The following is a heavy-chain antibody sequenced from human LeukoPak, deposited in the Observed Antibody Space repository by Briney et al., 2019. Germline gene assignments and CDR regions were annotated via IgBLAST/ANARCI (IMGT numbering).Heavy chain of an antibody. CDR3: AKDKGGSYPILDY. CDR1: GFTFSSYG. V-gene: IGHV3-33*06. CDR2: IWYDGSNR. Sequence: GRSLRLSCAASGFTFSSYGMHWVRQAPGKGLEWVAVIWYDGSNRYYADSVKGRFTISRDNSKNTLYLQMNSLRAEDTAVYYCAKDKGGSYPILDYWGQGTLVTVSS. J-gene: IGHJ4*02. D-gene: IGHD1-26*01.